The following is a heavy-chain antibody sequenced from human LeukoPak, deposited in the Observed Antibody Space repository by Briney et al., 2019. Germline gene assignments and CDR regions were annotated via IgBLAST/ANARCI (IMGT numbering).Heavy chain of an antibody. CDR3: ARGPSRIAAADADY. J-gene: IGHJ4*02. CDR2: IYTGGST. V-gene: IGHV4-61*02. Sequence: SQTLSLTCTVSGGSISSGSYYWSWIRQPAGKGLEWIGRIYTGGSTNYNPSLKSRVTISVDTSKNQFYLKLSSVTAADTAVYYCARGPSRIAAADADYWGQGTLVTVSS. D-gene: IGHD6-13*01. CDR1: GGSISSGSYY.